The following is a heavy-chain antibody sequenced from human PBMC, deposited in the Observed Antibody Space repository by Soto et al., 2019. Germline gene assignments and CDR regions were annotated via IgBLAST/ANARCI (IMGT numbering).Heavy chain of an antibody. Sequence: SETLSLTCTVSGGSISSYYWSWIRQPPGKGLEWIGYIYYSGSTNCNPSLKSRVTISVDTSKNQFSLKLSSVTAADTAVYYCARRTTVTPRGGYYYGMDVWGQGTTVTVSS. J-gene: IGHJ6*02. D-gene: IGHD4-4*01. CDR2: IYYSGST. V-gene: IGHV4-59*01. CDR1: GGSISSYY. CDR3: ARRTTVTPRGGYYYGMDV.